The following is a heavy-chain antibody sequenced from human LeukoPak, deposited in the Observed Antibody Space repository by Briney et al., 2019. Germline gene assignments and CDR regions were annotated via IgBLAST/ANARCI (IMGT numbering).Heavy chain of an antibody. CDR3: ARHRPSSSPFFDY. Sequence: SETLSLTCTVSGGSISSYFWSWIRQPAGKGLEWIGRIYASGTTNYNPSLKSRVTMSVDTSKNQFSLNLSSVTAADTAVYYCARHRPSSSPFFDYWGQGTLVTVSS. CDR1: GGSISSYF. J-gene: IGHJ4*02. V-gene: IGHV4-4*07. CDR2: IYASGTT. D-gene: IGHD6-13*01.